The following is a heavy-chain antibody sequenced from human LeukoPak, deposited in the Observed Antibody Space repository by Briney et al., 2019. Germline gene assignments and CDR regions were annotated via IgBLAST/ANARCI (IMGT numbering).Heavy chain of an antibody. Sequence: SETLSLTCTVSGGSISSGGYYWSWIRQPPGKGLEWIGYIYHSGSTYYNPSLKSRVTISVDRSKNQFSLKLSSVTAADTAVYYCARDPSGVQPLDYWGQGTPVTVSS. CDR1: GGSISSGGYY. CDR3: ARDPSGVQPLDY. D-gene: IGHD6-6*01. V-gene: IGHV4-30-2*01. J-gene: IGHJ4*02. CDR2: IYHSGST.